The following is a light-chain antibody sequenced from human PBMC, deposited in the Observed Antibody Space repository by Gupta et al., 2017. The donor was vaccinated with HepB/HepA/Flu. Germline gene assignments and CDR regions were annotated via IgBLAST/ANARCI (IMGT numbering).Light chain of an antibody. CDR2: KAS. CDR1: QGISSW. CDR3: QQYNSYSWT. V-gene: IGKV1-5*03. Sequence: DIQFTQPPSTLSGPDGDRVTITCRASQGISSWLAWYQQKPGKAPKLLIYKASSLESGVPSRFSGSGSGTDFTLTISRLQPDDFATYYCQQYNSYSWTFGQGTKVEIK. J-gene: IGKJ1*01.